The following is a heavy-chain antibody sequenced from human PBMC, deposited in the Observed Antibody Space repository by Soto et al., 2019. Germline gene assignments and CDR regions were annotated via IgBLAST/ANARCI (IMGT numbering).Heavy chain of an antibody. CDR2: ISAYNGNT. D-gene: IGHD2-15*01. CDR1: GYTFTSYG. J-gene: IGHJ6*02. V-gene: IGHV1-18*01. Sequence: ASVKVSCKASGYTFTSYGINWVRQAPGQGLEWMGWISAYNGNTNYAQKLQGRVTMTTDTSTSTAYMELRSLRSDDTAVYYCARATLLGYCSGGSCYSDYYYGMDVWGQGTTVTVSS. CDR3: ARATLLGYCSGGSCYSDYYYGMDV.